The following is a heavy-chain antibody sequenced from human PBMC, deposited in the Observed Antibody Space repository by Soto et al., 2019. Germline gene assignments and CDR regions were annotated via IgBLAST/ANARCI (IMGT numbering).Heavy chain of an antibody. D-gene: IGHD5-18*01. J-gene: IGHJ6*03. CDR3: ARETAAPRIQLWLLYYYYMDV. Sequence: EVQLVESGGGLVQPGGSLRLSCAASGFTFSSYWMSWVRQAPGKGLEWVANIKQDGSEKYYVDSVKGRFTISRDNAKNSLYLQMNSLRAEDTAVYYCARETAAPRIQLWLLYYYYMDVWGKGTTVTVSS. CDR1: GFTFSSYW. V-gene: IGHV3-7*01. CDR2: IKQDGSEK.